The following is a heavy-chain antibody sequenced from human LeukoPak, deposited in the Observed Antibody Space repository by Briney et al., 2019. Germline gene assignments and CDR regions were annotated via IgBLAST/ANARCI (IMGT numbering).Heavy chain of an antibody. V-gene: IGHV4-38-2*01. CDR3: ARSVEGVVPAAFFDY. CDR1: GYSISSGYY. CDR2: IYHSGST. J-gene: IGHJ4*02. D-gene: IGHD2-2*01. Sequence: SETLSLTCAVSGYSISSGYYWGWNRQPPGKGLEWIGSIYHSGSTYYNPSLKSRVTISVDTSKNQFSLKLSSVTAADTAVYYCARSVEGVVPAAFFDYWGQGTLVTVSS.